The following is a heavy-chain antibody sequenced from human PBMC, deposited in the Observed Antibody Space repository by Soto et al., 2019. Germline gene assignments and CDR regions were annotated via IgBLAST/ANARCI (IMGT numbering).Heavy chain of an antibody. V-gene: IGHV4-34*01. D-gene: IGHD2-2*01. CDR3: ARKGGGYIVVVPAAFDY. CDR2: INHSGST. CDR1: GGSFIGYY. J-gene: IGHJ4*02. Sequence: PSETLSLTCAVYGGSFIGYYWSWILQPPGKGLEWIGEINHSGSTNYNPSLKSRVTISVDTSKNQFSLKLSSVTAADTAVYYCARKGGGYIVVVPAAFDYWGQGTLVTVSS.